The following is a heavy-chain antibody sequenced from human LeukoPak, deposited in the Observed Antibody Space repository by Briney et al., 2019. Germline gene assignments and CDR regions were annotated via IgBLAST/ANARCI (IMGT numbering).Heavy chain of an antibody. CDR2: INWNGGSS. CDR1: GFTFDDYG. Sequence: GGSLRLSCAASGFTFDDYGMSWVRQAPGKGLEWVSGINWNGGSSGYADSVKGRFTISRDNAKNSLYLQMNSLRAEDTALYYCARAPYYYYYMDVWGKGTTVTVSS. J-gene: IGHJ6*03. V-gene: IGHV3-20*04. CDR3: ARAPYYYYYMDV.